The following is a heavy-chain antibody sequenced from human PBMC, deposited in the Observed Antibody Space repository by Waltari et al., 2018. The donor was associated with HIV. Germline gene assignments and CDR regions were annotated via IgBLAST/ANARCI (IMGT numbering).Heavy chain of an antibody. V-gene: IGHV4-61*02. CDR2: ISTSGSL. CDR1: GASITSGNYF. D-gene: IGHD2-21*02. CDR3: AREALVYKYGRYCSDDDCYSRWFDP. Sequence: QVQLQESGPGLVKFSQTLSLTCNVSGASITSGNYFWTCVRPPAGQTLEWIGRISTSGSLKYNPSLKGRVTISRDTSNNHFSLTVTSVTAADTAVYYCAREALVYKYGRYCSDDDCYSRWFDPWGHGTQVTVSS. J-gene: IGHJ5*02.